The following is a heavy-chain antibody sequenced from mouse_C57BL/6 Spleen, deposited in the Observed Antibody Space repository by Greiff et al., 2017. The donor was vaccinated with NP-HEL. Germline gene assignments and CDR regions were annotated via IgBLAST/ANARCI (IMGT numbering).Heavy chain of an antibody. D-gene: IGHD4-1*01. J-gene: IGHJ4*01. CDR1: GYTFTSYW. V-gene: IGHV1-52*01. CDR3: ARGELGGPYYYAMDY. CDR2: IDPSDSET. Sequence: QVQLKQPGAELVRPGSSVKLSCKASGYTFTSYWMHWVKQRPIQGLEWIGNIDPSDSETHYNQKFKDKATLTVDKSSSTAYMQLSSLTSEDSAVYYCARGELGGPYYYAMDYWGQGTSVTVSS.